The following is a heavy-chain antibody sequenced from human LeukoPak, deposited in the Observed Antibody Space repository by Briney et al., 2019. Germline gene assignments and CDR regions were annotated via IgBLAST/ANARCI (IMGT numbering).Heavy chain of an antibody. V-gene: IGHV3-33*06. CDR3: AKDYFDSSGNDAFDI. CDR1: GFTFSSYG. CDR2: IWYDGSNK. Sequence: PGRSLRLSCAASGFTFSSYGMHWVRQAPGKGPEWVAVIWYDGSNKYYADSVKGRFTISRDNSKNTLYLQMNSLRAEDTAVYYCAKDYFDSSGNDAFDIWGQGTMVTVSS. D-gene: IGHD3-22*01. J-gene: IGHJ3*02.